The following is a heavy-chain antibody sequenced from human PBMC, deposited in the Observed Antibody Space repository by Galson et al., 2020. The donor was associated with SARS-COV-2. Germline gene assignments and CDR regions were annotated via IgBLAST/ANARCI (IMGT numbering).Heavy chain of an antibody. CDR2: FDPEDGDT. D-gene: IGHD1-26*01. CDR3: ATVFPPIVGATALDY. V-gene: IGHV1-24*01. CDR1: GYTLTELS. J-gene: IGHJ4*02. Sequence: ASVKVSCKVSGYTLTELSMHWVRQAPGQGPEWMGGFDPEDGDTIYAQKFQGRVTMTEDTSTDTAYMELSSLRSEDTAVYYCATVFPPIVGATALDYWGQGTLVTVSS.